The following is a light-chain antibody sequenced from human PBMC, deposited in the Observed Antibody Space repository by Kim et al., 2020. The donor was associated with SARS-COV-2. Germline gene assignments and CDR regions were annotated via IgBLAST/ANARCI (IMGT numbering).Light chain of an antibody. J-gene: IGKJ1*01. Sequence: ASVGDSVTITCRASQGISNYFAWYQQKPGKVPKLLIYAASTLQSGVPSRFSGSGSGTDFTLTISSLQPEDVATYYCQKYNSAPRTFGQGTKVDIK. CDR3: QKYNSAPRT. CDR1: QGISNY. V-gene: IGKV1-27*01. CDR2: AAS.